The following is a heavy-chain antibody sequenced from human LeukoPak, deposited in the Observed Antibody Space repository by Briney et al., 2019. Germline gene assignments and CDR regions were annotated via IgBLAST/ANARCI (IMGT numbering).Heavy chain of an antibody. CDR2: INWNSGVT. D-gene: IGHD4-17*01. CDR3: ARGDGPTVTADYFQN. V-gene: IGHV3-20*04. J-gene: IGHJ1*01. CDR1: GFTFDDYG. Sequence: RPGGSLRLSCAASGFTFDDYGMSWVRQVPGRGLEWICCINWNSGVTGYADSVKGRFNISRDNAKNSLFLQMNSLRDEDTAFYYCARGDGPTVTADYFQNWGQGTLVTVS.